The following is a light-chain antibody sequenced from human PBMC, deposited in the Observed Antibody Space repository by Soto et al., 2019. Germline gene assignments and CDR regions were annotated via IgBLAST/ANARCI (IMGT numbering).Light chain of an antibody. CDR3: CSYAGSYTAS. Sequence: QSVLTQPRSVSGSPGQSVTISCTGTSSDVGGYNYVSWYQQHPGKAPKLMIYDVSKRPSGVPDRFSGSKSGNTASLTISGLQAEDEADYQSCSYAGSYTASFRPGTKLTV. CDR2: DVS. CDR1: SSDVGGYNY. V-gene: IGLV2-11*01. J-gene: IGLJ1*01.